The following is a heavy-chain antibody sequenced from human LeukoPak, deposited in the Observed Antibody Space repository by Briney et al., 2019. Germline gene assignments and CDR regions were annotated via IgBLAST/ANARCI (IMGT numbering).Heavy chain of an antibody. Sequence: PSQTLSLTCTVSGGSISSRSYYGSSVRQPAAKGLEWIGRIYTSGSTNYNPSLKSRVTISVDTSKNQFSLKLSSVTAADTAVYYCARGRSLLYGSGSYSPWGQGTLVTVSS. CDR1: GGSISSRSYY. CDR3: ARGRSLLYGSGSYSP. J-gene: IGHJ5*02. CDR2: IYTSGST. V-gene: IGHV4-61*02. D-gene: IGHD3-10*01.